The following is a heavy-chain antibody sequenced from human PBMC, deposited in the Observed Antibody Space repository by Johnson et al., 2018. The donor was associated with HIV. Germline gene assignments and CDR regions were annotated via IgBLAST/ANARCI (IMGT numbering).Heavy chain of an antibody. CDR1: GFTFSSYA. CDR3: ARDEPYNLNAFDI. Sequence: QVQLVESGGGVVQPGRSLRLSCAASGFTFSSYAMHWVRQAPGKGLEWVAGISYDGSNKYYATSVKGRLTISRDNSKNPLYLQMNSLRAEDTAVYYCARDEPYNLNAFDIWGQGTMVTVSS. CDR2: ISYDGSNK. V-gene: IGHV3-30-3*01. D-gene: IGHD5-24*01. J-gene: IGHJ3*02.